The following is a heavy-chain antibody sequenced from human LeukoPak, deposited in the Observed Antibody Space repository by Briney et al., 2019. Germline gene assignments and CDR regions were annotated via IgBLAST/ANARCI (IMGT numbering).Heavy chain of an antibody. J-gene: IGHJ4*02. V-gene: IGHV1-69*13. CDR1: GGTFSSYA. Sequence: ASVKVSCKASGGTFSSYAISWVRQAPGQGLEWMGGIIPIFGTANYAQKFQGRVTITADESTSTAYMELSSLRSEDTAVYYCARGHWERSGWYYYDYWGQGTVVTVSS. CDR3: ARGHWERSGWYYYDY. D-gene: IGHD6-19*01. CDR2: IIPIFGTA.